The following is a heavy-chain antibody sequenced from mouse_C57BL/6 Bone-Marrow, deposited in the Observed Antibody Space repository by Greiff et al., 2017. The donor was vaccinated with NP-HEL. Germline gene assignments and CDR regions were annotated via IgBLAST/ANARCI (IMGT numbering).Heavy chain of an antibody. J-gene: IGHJ2*01. CDR3: TALYYDYDGGFDY. D-gene: IGHD2-4*01. V-gene: IGHV6-3*01. CDR2: IRLKSDNYAT. Sequence: EVQLVESGGGLVQPGGSMKLSCVASGFTFSNYWMNWVRQSPEKGLEWVAQIRLKSDNYATHYAESVKGRFTISRDDSKSSVYLQMNNLRAEDTGIYYCTALYYDYDGGFDYWGQGTTLTVSS. CDR1: GFTFSNYW.